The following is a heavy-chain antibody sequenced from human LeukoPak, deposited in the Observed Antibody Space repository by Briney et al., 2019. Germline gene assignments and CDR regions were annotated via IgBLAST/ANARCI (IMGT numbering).Heavy chain of an antibody. CDR1: GFTFSSYG. D-gene: IGHD3-22*01. CDR2: IWYDGSNK. V-gene: IGHV3-33*01. Sequence: GGSLRLSCAASGFTFSSYGMHWVRQAPGKGLEWVAVIWYDGSNKYYADSVKGRFTISRHNSKDTLYLQMNSLRADDTAMYYCARDRSGYDGFDIWGQGTMVTVSS. J-gene: IGHJ3*02. CDR3: ARDRSGYDGFDI.